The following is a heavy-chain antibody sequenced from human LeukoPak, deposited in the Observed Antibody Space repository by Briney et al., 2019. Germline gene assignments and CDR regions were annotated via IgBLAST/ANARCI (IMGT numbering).Heavy chain of an antibody. CDR3: ARTRLLWFGELFYYYYMDV. Sequence: RVASVKVSCKASGYTFTSYGISWVRQAPGQGLEWMGWISAYNGNTNYAQKLQGRVTMTTDTSTSTAYMELSSLRSEDTAVYYCARTRLLWFGELFYYYYMDVWGKGTTVTVSS. CDR2: ISAYNGNT. D-gene: IGHD3-10*01. J-gene: IGHJ6*03. V-gene: IGHV1-18*01. CDR1: GYTFTSYG.